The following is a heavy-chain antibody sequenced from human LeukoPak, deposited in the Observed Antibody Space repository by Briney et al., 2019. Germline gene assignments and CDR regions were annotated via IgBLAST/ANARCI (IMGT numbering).Heavy chain of an antibody. Sequence: SETLSLTCAVYGGSFSGYYWSWIRQPPGKGLEWIGEINHSGSTNYNPSLKSRVTISVDTSKNQFSLKLSSVTAADTAVYYCASAYDFWSGYENWGQGTLVTVSS. CDR1: GGSFSGYY. CDR3: ASAYDFWSGYEN. J-gene: IGHJ4*02. CDR2: INHSGST. V-gene: IGHV4-34*01. D-gene: IGHD3-3*01.